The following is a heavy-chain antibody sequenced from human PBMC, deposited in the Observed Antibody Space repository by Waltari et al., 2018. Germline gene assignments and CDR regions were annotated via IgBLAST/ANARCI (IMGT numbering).Heavy chain of an antibody. CDR2: IHPGDFET. J-gene: IGHJ5*02. Sequence: EVQLVQSGAEVKKPGESLKISCHVSGYKFSNYWIGWVRQMPGEGLEWMGIIHPGDFETTYSPSVQGQVTISVDKSTSTAYLHWSSLKASDTAIYYCARQYGSNWFDPWGQGTLVTVSS. D-gene: IGHD2-2*01. V-gene: IGHV5-51*01. CDR3: ARQYGSNWFDP. CDR1: GYKFSNYW.